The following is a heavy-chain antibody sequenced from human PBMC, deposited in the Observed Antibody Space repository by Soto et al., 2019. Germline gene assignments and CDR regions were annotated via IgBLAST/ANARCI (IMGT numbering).Heavy chain of an antibody. CDR3: VTAVRGYNANGDL. V-gene: IGHV3-7*03. J-gene: IGHJ6*02. D-gene: IGHD5-12*01. CDR2: IKADGTEK. Sequence: PGGSLRLSCVGSGFTFSSYWMGWVRQTPGKGLEWVATIKADGTEKYYVDSVKGRFTFSRDNAKTSVYLEMNSLRAEDTAVYYCVTAVRGYNANGDLWGQGTTVTVSS. CDR1: GFTFSSYW.